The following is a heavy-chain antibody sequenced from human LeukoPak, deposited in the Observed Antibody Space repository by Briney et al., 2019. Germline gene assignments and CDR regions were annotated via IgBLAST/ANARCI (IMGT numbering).Heavy chain of an antibody. CDR2: IYPGDSDT. Sequence: GESLKISCKGSGYSFTSYWIGWVRQMPGKGLEWMGIIYPGDSDTRYSPSFQGQVTISADKSISTAYLQWSSLKASDTVMYYCARLEDGSGSYFWFDPWGQGTLVTVSS. D-gene: IGHD3-10*01. CDR1: GYSFTSYW. CDR3: ARLEDGSGSYFWFDP. J-gene: IGHJ5*02. V-gene: IGHV5-51*01.